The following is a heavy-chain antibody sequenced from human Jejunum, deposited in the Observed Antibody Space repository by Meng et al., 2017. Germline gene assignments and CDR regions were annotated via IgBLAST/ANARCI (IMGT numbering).Heavy chain of an antibody. V-gene: IGHV3-23*01. CDR2: ISFSDNT. Sequence: GESPKISCVAPGFTCSSYAMTWVRRTPGNGLEWVSLISFSDNTYDADSVKGRFTVSRDHAKNTLYLQMNSLRVEDTAVYYCTRRWGRASDIWGQGTMVTVSS. CDR3: TRRWGRASDI. D-gene: IGHD1-26*01. CDR1: GFTCSSYA. J-gene: IGHJ3*02.